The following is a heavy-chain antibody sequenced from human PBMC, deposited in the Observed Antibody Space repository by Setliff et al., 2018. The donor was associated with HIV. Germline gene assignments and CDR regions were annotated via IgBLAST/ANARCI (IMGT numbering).Heavy chain of an antibody. CDR2: IYGGAST. J-gene: IGHJ3*02. CDR3: VRDLTTIVTRKVFDI. CDR1: GFTVSSDY. V-gene: IGHV3-53*01. Sequence: PGGSLRLSCAASGFTVSSDYMSWVRQAPGKGLEWLSTIYGGASTYYADSVKGRFTISRDNSKNTLYLQMNSLRAEDTAVYYCVRDLTTIVTRKVFDIWGQGTMVTVSS. D-gene: IGHD4-4*01.